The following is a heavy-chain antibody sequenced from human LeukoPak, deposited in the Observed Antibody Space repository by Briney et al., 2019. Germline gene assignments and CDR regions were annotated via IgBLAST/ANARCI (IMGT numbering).Heavy chain of an antibody. CDR1: GFTFSSYR. Sequence: GGSLRLSCAASGFTFSSYRMNWVRQAPGKGLEWVSVIYSGGSTYYADSVKGRFTISRDNSKNTLYIQMNSLTAEDTAVYYCARAKPKNMVRGLIMRRESRYYFDYWGQGTLVTVSS. V-gene: IGHV3-53*01. CDR2: IYSGGST. J-gene: IGHJ4*02. CDR3: ARAKPKNMVRGLIMRRESRYYFDY. D-gene: IGHD3-10*01.